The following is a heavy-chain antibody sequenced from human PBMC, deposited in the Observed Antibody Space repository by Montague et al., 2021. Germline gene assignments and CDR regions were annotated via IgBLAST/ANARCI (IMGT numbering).Heavy chain of an antibody. Sequence: SETLSLTCSVSGDSVSCGIYHWVWIRQSPGQGLEWTGYICDGGSATYKTSLGSRVTMSLDTSSNQFSLNLRSATAADTAVYYCAAYYYGGGGRGSWGQGTLVTVSS. D-gene: IGHD3-22*01. V-gene: IGHV4-61*01. CDR2: ICDGGSA. CDR3: AAYYYGGGGRGS. J-gene: IGHJ5*02. CDR1: GDSVSCGIYH.